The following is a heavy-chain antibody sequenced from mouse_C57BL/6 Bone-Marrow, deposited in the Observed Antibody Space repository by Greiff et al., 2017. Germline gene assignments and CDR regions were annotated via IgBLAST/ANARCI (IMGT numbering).Heavy chain of an antibody. CDR1: GYTFTDYY. D-gene: IGHD2-3*01. Sequence: VQLQQSGPELVKPGASVKISCKASGYTFTDYYMNWVKQSHGKSLEWIGDINPNNGGTSYNQKFKGKATLTVDKSSSTAYMELRSLTSEDSAVYYCARSPLYDSYYLMDYWGQGTSVTVSA. J-gene: IGHJ4*01. CDR3: ARSPLYDSYYLMDY. CDR2: INPNNGGT. V-gene: IGHV1-26*01.